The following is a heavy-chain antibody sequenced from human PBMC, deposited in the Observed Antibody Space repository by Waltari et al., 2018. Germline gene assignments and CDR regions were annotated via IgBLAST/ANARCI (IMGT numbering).Heavy chain of an antibody. V-gene: IGHV1-46*01. D-gene: IGHD6-19*01. Sequence: QVQLVQSGAEVKKPGASVKVSCKASGYTFTSYYMHWVRQAPRQGLEWMGIINPIGGNTIYTQKFQGRVTMTRDMSTSTVYMELSSLRSEDTAVYYCARGGYSSVSDAFNVWGQGTMVTVSS. J-gene: IGHJ3*01. CDR3: ARGGYSSVSDAFNV. CDR1: GYTFTSYY. CDR2: INPIGGNT.